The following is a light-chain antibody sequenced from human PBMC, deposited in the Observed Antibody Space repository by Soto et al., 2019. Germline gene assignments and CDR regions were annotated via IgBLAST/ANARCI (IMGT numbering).Light chain of an antibody. Sequence: EIVMTQSPATLSVSPGERATLSCRASQSVTSNLAWYQQKPGQAPRLLIYDASNRATGIPDRFSGSGSGTDFTLTISRLEPEDFAVYYCQQYGGSPRTFGQGTKVDI. CDR3: QQYGGSPRT. J-gene: IGKJ1*01. CDR2: DAS. CDR1: QSVTSN. V-gene: IGKV3-20*01.